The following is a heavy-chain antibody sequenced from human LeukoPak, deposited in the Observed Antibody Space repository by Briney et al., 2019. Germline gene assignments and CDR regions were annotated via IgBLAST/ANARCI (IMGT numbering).Heavy chain of an antibody. V-gene: IGHV4-39*07. D-gene: IGHD6-13*01. CDR1: GGSISSSSYY. CDR2: IFYSGST. J-gene: IGHJ4*02. Sequence: SETLSLTCTVSGGSISSSSYYWGWIRQPRGKGLEWIGSIFYSGSTYYNPSLKSRVTISVDTSKNQFSLKLSSVTAADTAVYYCASSPYSSSSYWGQGTLVTVSS. CDR3: ASSPYSSSSY.